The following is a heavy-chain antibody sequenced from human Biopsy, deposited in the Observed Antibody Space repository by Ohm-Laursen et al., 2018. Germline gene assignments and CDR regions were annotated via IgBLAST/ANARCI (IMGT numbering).Heavy chain of an antibody. CDR1: GGSISSSTTYY. D-gene: IGHD3-22*01. J-gene: IGHJ6*02. Sequence: GTLSLTCIVSGGSISSSTTYYWAWLRQTPGKGLEWIGEINHSGRTNYNPSLKSRVTISVDTSKNQFSLKVRSVTAADTAVYYCVRGVDYYDPYHYYALDVWGQGATVTVSS. CDR2: INHSGRT. V-gene: IGHV4-39*07. CDR3: VRGVDYYDPYHYYALDV.